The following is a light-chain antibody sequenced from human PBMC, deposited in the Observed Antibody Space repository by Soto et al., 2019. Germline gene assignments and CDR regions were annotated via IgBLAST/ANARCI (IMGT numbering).Light chain of an antibody. CDR2: GAS. CDR3: QHYNSYSEA. Sequence: EIVMTQSPATLSVSPGERAAVSCRASQSVDSNLAWYQQKPGQAPRLLIYGASTRATGIPARFSGSGSGTEFTLTISSLQPDDFATYYCQHYNSYSEAFGQGTKVDIK. CDR1: QSVDSN. J-gene: IGKJ1*01. V-gene: IGKV3-15*01.